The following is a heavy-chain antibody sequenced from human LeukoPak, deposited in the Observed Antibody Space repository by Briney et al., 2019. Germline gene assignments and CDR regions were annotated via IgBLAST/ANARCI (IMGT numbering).Heavy chain of an antibody. Sequence: SVKVSCKASGGTFSSYAVSWVRQAPGQGLEWMGRIIPIFGTANYAQKFQGRVTITTDESTSTAYMELSSLRSEDTAVYYCARGCGGDCSSAFDIWGQGTMVTVSS. J-gene: IGHJ3*02. CDR1: GGTFSSYA. CDR2: IIPIFGTA. V-gene: IGHV1-69*05. CDR3: ARGCGGDCSSAFDI. D-gene: IGHD2-21*02.